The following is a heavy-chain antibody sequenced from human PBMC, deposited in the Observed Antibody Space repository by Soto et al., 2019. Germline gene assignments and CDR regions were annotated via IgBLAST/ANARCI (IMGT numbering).Heavy chain of an antibody. CDR2: INHSGST. J-gene: IGHJ5*02. V-gene: IGHV4-34*01. D-gene: IGHD3-16*01. Sequence: SETLSLTCAVYGGSFSGYYWSWIRQPPGKGLEWIGEINHSGSTNYNPSLKSRVTISVDTSKNQFSLKLSSVTAADTAVYYCARDSGGWFDPWGQGTLVTVS. CDR3: ARDSGGWFDP. CDR1: GGSFSGYY.